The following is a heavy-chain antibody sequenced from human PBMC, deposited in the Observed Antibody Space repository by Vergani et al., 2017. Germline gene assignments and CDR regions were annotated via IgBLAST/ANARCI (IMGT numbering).Heavy chain of an antibody. J-gene: IGHJ4*02. Sequence: QVQLQQWGAGLLKPSETLSPTCAVYGGSFSGYYWSWIRQPPGEGLEWIGEINHSGSTNYNPSLKSRVTISVDTFKNQFSMKLSSVTAAETAVYYCAILNDYGYLAYDYWGQGTLVTVSS. V-gene: IGHV4-34*01. CDR2: INHSGST. CDR1: GGSFSGYY. D-gene: IGHD4-17*01. CDR3: AILNDYGYLAYDY.